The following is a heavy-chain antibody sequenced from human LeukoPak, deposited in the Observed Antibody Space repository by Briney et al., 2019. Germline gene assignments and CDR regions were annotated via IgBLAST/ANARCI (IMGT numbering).Heavy chain of an antibody. J-gene: IGHJ4*02. CDR1: GGSIGSSSYY. D-gene: IGHD2-21*02. CDR2: IYYSGST. V-gene: IGHV4-39*01. Sequence: SETLSLTCTVSGGSIGSSSYYWGWIRQPPGKGLEWIGSIYYSGSTYYNPSLKSRVTISVDTSKNQFSLKLSSVTAADTAVYYCARQDPLAYCGGDCSPDYFDYWGQGTLVTDSS. CDR3: ARQDPLAYCGGDCSPDYFDY.